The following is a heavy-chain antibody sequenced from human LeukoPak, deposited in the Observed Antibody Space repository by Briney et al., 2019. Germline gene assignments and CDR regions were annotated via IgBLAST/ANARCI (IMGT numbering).Heavy chain of an antibody. J-gene: IGHJ4*02. Sequence: GGSLRLSCAASGFTFSSYAMSWVRQAPGKGLEWVSVISAGGGSTYYADSVKGRFTISRDNSKNTLYLQMNSLRAEDTAVYYCAKSDYDFWSALDYWGQGTLVTVSS. CDR2: ISAGGGST. V-gene: IGHV3-23*01. D-gene: IGHD3-3*01. CDR1: GFTFSSYA. CDR3: AKSDYDFWSALDY.